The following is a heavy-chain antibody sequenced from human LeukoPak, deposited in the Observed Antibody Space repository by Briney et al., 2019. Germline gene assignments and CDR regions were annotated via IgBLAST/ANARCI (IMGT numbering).Heavy chain of an antibody. Sequence: GGSLRLSCAASGFTLSSYAMSWVRQAPGKGLEWVSATSSGDAGTYYAESVRGRFTISRDNSKNTLFLQMNSLRAEDAAVYYCAKAPATSSSGVYCYLFAHGGREPLVTVSS. J-gene: IGHJ4*02. CDR1: GFTLSSYA. V-gene: IGHV3-23*01. D-gene: IGHD3-22*01. CDR2: TSSGDAGT. CDR3: AKAPATSSSGVYCYLFAH.